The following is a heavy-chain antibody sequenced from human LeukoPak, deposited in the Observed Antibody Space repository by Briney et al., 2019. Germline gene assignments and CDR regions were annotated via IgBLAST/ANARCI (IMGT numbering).Heavy chain of an antibody. J-gene: IGHJ5*02. D-gene: IGHD2-15*01. Sequence: SETLSLTCTVSGGSISSSSYYWGWIRQPPGKGLEWIGSIYYSGSTYYNPSLKSRVTISVDTSKNQFSLKLSSVTAADTAVYYCARRERSCSGGSCYLVWFDPWGQGTLVTVSS. CDR2: IYYSGST. V-gene: IGHV4-39*01. CDR1: GGSISSSSYY. CDR3: ARRERSCSGGSCYLVWFDP.